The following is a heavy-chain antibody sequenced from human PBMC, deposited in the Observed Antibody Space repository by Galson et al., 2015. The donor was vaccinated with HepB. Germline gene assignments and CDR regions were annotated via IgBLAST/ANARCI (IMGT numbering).Heavy chain of an antibody. Sequence: SLRLSCAASGFTFSSYWMSWVRQAPGKGLEWVANIKQDGSEKYYVDSVKGRFTISRDNAKNSLDLQMNSLRAEDTAVYYCARDSGAYCGGDCYSYYYYYYGLDVWGQGTTVTVSS. CDR1: GFTFSSYW. CDR3: ARDSGAYCGGDCYSYYYYYYGLDV. J-gene: IGHJ6*02. CDR2: IKQDGSEK. V-gene: IGHV3-7*03. D-gene: IGHD2-21*02.